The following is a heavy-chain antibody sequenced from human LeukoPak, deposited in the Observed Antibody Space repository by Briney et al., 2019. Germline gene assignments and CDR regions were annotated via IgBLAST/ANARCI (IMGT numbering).Heavy chain of an antibody. D-gene: IGHD3-10*01. Sequence: GGSLRLSCAASGFTFSSYAMSWVRQAPGKGLEWVSAISGSGGITYYADSVKGRFTISRDNSKNTLYLQMNSLRAEDTAVYYCAKDGYYGSGPPDYWGQGTLVTVSS. CDR1: GFTFSSYA. CDR2: ISGSGGIT. J-gene: IGHJ4*02. V-gene: IGHV3-23*01. CDR3: AKDGYYGSGPPDY.